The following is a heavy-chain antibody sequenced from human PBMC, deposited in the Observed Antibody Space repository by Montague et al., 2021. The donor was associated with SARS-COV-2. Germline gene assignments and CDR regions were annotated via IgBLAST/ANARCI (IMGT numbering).Heavy chain of an antibody. Sequence: PALVKPTQTLTLTCTFSGFSLSTSGMCVSWIRQPPGKALEWLARIDWDDDKYYSTSLKTRLTISKDTSKNQVVLTMTNMDPVDTATYYRARMSVRGVIFDYWGQGTLVTVSS. CDR1: GFSLSTSGMC. J-gene: IGHJ4*02. CDR3: ARMSVRGVIFDY. V-gene: IGHV2-70*11. D-gene: IGHD3-10*01. CDR2: IDWDDDK.